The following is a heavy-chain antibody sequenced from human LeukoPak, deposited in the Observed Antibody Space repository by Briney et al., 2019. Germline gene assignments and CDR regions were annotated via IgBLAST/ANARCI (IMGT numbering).Heavy chain of an antibody. J-gene: IGHJ4*02. V-gene: IGHV1-69*13. CDR3: ARGSPHYGSGVSFDY. D-gene: IGHD3-10*01. CDR1: GGTFSSYA. CDR2: IIPIFGTA. Sequence: GASVKVSCKASGGTFSSYAISWVRQAPGQGLEWMGGIIPIFGTANYAQKFQGRVTITADESTSTAYMELSSLRSEDTAVYYCARGSPHYGSGVSFDYWGQGTLVTVSP.